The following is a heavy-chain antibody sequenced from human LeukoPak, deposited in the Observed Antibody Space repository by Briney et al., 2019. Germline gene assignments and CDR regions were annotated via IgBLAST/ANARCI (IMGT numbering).Heavy chain of an antibody. CDR3: VTPGPTVTGGFEY. Sequence: PGGSLRLSCAASGFSFSNSGMHWVRQAPGKGLEWVAGIWFGEGSQYYADSVKGRFTISRDNSKNTLYLQMNSLRVEDTAVYYCVTPGPTVTGGFEYWGQGTLVTVSS. J-gene: IGHJ4*02. V-gene: IGHV3-33*08. CDR1: GFSFSNSG. CDR2: IWFGEGSQ. D-gene: IGHD4-17*01.